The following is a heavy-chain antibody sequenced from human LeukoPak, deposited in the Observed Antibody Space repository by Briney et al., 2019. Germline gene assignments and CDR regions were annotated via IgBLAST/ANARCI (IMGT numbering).Heavy chain of an antibody. CDR1: GFTFSSYG. Sequence: GGSPRLSCAASGFTFSSYGMHWVRQAPGKGLEWVPVISYDGSNKYYADSVKGRFTISRDNSKNTLYLQMNSLRAEDTAVYYCAKSAEQWLVLYYFDYWGQGTLVTVSS. V-gene: IGHV3-30*18. J-gene: IGHJ4*02. CDR3: AKSAEQWLVLYYFDY. CDR2: ISYDGSNK. D-gene: IGHD6-19*01.